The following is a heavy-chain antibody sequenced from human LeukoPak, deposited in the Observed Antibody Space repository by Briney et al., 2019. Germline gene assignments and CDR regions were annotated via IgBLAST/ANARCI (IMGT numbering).Heavy chain of an antibody. CDR2: INHSGST. Sequence: SETLSLTCTVSGGSISSYFWSWIRQPPGKGLEWIGEINHSGSTNYNPSLKSRVTISVDTSKKQFSLNLSSVTAADTAVYYCARHGLIAARHAFDIWGLGTMVTVSS. CDR1: GGSISSYF. CDR3: ARHGLIAARHAFDI. J-gene: IGHJ3*02. V-gene: IGHV4-34*01. D-gene: IGHD6-6*01.